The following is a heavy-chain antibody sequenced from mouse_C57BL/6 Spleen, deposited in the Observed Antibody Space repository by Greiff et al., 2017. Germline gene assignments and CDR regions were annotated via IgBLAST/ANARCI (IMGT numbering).Heavy chain of an antibody. CDR1: GYTFTSYW. CDR3: ARGIYYYGSGFAY. V-gene: IGHV1-72*01. Sequence: QVQLQQPGAELVKPGASVKLSCKASGYTFTSYWMHWVKQRPGRGLGWIGRLGPNSGGTKYNEKFKSKATLTVDKPSSTAYMQLSSLTSEDSAVYYCARGIYYYGSGFAYWGQGTLVTVSA. J-gene: IGHJ3*01. CDR2: LGPNSGGT. D-gene: IGHD1-1*01.